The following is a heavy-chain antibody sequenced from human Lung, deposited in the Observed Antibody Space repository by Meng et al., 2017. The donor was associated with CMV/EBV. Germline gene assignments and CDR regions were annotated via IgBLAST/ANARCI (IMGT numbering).Heavy chain of an antibody. Sequence: SISSSSYYWGWIRQPPGKGLEWIGSLYYSRNTYYNPSLKSRVTISVDTSKNYFFLKLSSVTAADTAMYFCARDSGDDYGDLRWLDPWGQGTLVTVSS. CDR1: SISSSSYY. D-gene: IGHD4-17*01. CDR2: LYYSRNT. CDR3: ARDSGDDYGDLRWLDP. J-gene: IGHJ5*02. V-gene: IGHV4-39*07.